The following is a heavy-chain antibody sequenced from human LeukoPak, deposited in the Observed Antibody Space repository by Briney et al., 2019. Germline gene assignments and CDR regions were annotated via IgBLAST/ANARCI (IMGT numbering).Heavy chain of an antibody. J-gene: IGHJ4*02. CDR3: ARDWDDSSGRLFDY. D-gene: IGHD3-22*01. CDR1: GGPISSYY. V-gene: IGHV4-59*01. CDR2: IHDSGDT. Sequence: SETLSLTCTVSGGPISSYYWSWIRQPPGKGLEWIGYIHDSGDTSYNPSLKSRVTISVDTSKNHFSLKLSPVTAADTAVYYCARDWDDSSGRLFDYWGQGTLVSVSS.